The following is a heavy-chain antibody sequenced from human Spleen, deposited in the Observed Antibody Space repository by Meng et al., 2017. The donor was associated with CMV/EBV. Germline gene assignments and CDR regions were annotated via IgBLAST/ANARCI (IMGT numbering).Heavy chain of an antibody. Sequence: GGSLRLSCVASGFTVSSYEMKWVRQAPGKGLEWVSDIKSSGNTIYYADTVKGRFTISRDNAENSLYLQMNYLRVEDTAVYYCARSLYSNFFYGMDVWGQGTTVTVSS. V-gene: IGHV3-48*03. CDR1: GFTVSSYE. D-gene: IGHD4-11*01. J-gene: IGHJ6*02. CDR2: IKSSGNTI. CDR3: ARSLYSNFFYGMDV.